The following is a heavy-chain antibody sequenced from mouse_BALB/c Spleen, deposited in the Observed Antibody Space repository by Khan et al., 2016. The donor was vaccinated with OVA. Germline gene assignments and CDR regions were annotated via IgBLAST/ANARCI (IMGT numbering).Heavy chain of an antibody. V-gene: IGHV9-3-1*01. Sequence: QIQLVQSGPELKKPGETVKISCKASGHTFTNFGMNWVKQAPGKGLKWMGWINTYTGEPTYADDFNGRFAFSLEASASTAYLQINNLTNEDTATYFCARPPYFSYAMDNWGQGTSVPVSS. CDR1: GHTFTNFG. J-gene: IGHJ4*01. CDR3: ARPPYFSYAMDN. CDR2: INTYTGEP. D-gene: IGHD2-10*01.